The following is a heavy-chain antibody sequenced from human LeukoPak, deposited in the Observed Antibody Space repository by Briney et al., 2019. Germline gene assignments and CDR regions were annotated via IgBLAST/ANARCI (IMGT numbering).Heavy chain of an antibody. CDR1: GYSFNNYA. CDR2: INAGNGNT. Sequence: ASVKVSCKASGYSFNNYAIHWVRQAPGRRLESMGWINAGNGNTKYSQDFQGRLTITRDTSASTAYMDLSSLRSEDTAVYFCARDRSGSYYFDYWGQGILVTVSS. D-gene: IGHD1-26*01. J-gene: IGHJ4*02. V-gene: IGHV1-3*01. CDR3: ARDRSGSYYFDY.